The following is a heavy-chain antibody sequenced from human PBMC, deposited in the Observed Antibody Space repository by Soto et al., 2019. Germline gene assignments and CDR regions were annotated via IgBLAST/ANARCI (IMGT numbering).Heavy chain of an antibody. J-gene: IGHJ3*02. CDR1: GFTFSSYA. Sequence: PGGSLRLSCAASGFTFSSYAMSWVRQAPGKGLEWVSAISGSGGSTYYADSVKGRFTISRDNSKNTLYLQMNSLRAEDTAVYYCAKDYWYYGDYGFISARASDAFDIWGQGTMVTVSS. D-gene: IGHD4-17*01. CDR2: ISGSGGST. V-gene: IGHV3-23*01. CDR3: AKDYWYYGDYGFISARASDAFDI.